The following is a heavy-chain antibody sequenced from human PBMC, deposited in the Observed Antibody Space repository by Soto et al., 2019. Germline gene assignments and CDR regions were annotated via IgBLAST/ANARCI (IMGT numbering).Heavy chain of an antibody. D-gene: IGHD3-10*01. Sequence: SETLSLTCTVSGDSFSSNAYYWGWIRQPPGKGLEWIGSIYFTGITYYNPSLKSRVTISVDTSKNQFSLKLGSVTAADTAVDYCARHVGPGRPDYWGQGTLVTAPQ. J-gene: IGHJ4*02. CDR2: IYFTGIT. V-gene: IGHV4-39*01. CDR3: ARHVGPGRPDY. CDR1: GDSFSSNAYY.